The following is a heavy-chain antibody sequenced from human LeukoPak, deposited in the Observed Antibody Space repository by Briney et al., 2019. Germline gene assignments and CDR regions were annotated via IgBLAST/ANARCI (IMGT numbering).Heavy chain of an antibody. J-gene: IGHJ5*02. CDR1: GGSISSYY. Sequence: PSETLSLTCTVSGGSISSYYWSWIRQPPGKGLEWIGYIYYSGSTNYNPSLKSRVTISVDTSKNQFSLKLSSVTAADTAVYYCARDRLRGSSSWYWRFDPWGQGTLVTVSS. CDR2: IYYSGST. D-gene: IGHD6-13*01. CDR3: ARDRLRGSSSWYWRFDP. V-gene: IGHV4-59*01.